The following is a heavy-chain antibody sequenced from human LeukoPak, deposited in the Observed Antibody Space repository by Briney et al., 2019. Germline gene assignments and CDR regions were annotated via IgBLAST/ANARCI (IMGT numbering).Heavy chain of an antibody. D-gene: IGHD3-10*01. CDR1: GYTFTSYG. J-gene: IGHJ4*02. CDR2: ISAYNGNT. CDR3: AAVYMGSQGFEGSSPTLDLGR. V-gene: IGHV1-18*01. Sequence: GASVKVSCKASGYTFTSYGISWVRQAPGQGLEWMGWISAYNGNTNYAQKLQGRVTMTTDTSTSTAYMELRSLRSDDTAVYYCAAVYMGSQGFEGSSPTLDLGRWGQGTLVTVSS.